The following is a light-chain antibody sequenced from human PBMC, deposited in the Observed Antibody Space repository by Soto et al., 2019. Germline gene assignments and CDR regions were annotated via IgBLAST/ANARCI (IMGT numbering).Light chain of an antibody. Sequence: DMEMTQSPSSLSASVGDRVTITCRPSQTISNLINWYQQKPGKAPNLLIYAASSLQPGVPSRFSGSASGIDFTLTISSLQPEDFATYYCQQSYSTRYTFGQGTKLEIK. V-gene: IGKV1-39*01. CDR1: QTISNL. CDR2: AAS. J-gene: IGKJ2*01. CDR3: QQSYSTRYT.